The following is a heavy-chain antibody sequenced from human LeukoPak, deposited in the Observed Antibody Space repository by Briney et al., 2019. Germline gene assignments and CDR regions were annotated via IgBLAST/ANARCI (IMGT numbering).Heavy chain of an antibody. CDR2: IYHSGST. CDR3: ARTSTAARRANAFDI. D-gene: IGHD6-6*01. J-gene: IGHJ3*02. CDR1: GGSISSGGYS. Sequence: PSETLSLTCAVSGGSISSGGYSWSRIRQPPGKGLEWIGYIYHSGSTYYNPSLKSRVTISVDRSKNQFSLKLSSVTAADTAVYYCARTSTAARRANAFDIWGQGTMVTVSS. V-gene: IGHV4-30-2*01.